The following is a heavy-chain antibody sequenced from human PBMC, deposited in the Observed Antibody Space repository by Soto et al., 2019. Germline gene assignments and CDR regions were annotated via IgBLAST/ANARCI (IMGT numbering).Heavy chain of an antibody. Sequence: EVQLVESGGGLIQPGGSLRLSCAASGFSVSSNYMTWVRQAPGKGLEWVSFTYSGGSTYYAEPVKGRFTISRDNSKNTLYLQMNNLRAEDTAVYYCARVPGATWGQGTLVTVSS. CDR3: ARVPGAT. CDR2: TYSGGST. J-gene: IGHJ4*02. V-gene: IGHV3-53*01. D-gene: IGHD3-10*01. CDR1: GFSVSSNY.